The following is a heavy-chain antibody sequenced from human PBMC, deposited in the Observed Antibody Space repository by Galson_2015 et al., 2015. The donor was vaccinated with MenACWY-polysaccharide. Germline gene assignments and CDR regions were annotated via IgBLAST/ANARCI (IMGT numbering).Heavy chain of an antibody. V-gene: IGHV3-7*04. Sequence: SLRLSCAASGFTFSGYWMSWVRQAPGKGLEWVANIKQDGSENHYVDSVKGRITISRDNAKNSLYLQMNSLRAEDTAVYYCAGGQKTLGPWGQGTLVTVSS. CDR3: AGGQKTLGP. CDR2: IKQDGSEN. CDR1: GFTFSGYW. J-gene: IGHJ5*02.